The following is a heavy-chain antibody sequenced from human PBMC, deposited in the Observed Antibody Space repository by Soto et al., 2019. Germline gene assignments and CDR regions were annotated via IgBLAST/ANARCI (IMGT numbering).Heavy chain of an antibody. J-gene: IGHJ4*02. CDR2: IRSKAYGGTT. CDR1: GFTFGDYA. CDR3: TRALWKTAITDFSVVVPAAIGKFDY. Sequence: PGGSLRLSCTASGFTFGDYAMSWFRQAPGKGLEWVGFIRSKAYGGTTEYAASVKGRFTISRDDSKSIAYLQMNSLKTEDTAVYYCTRALWKTAITDFSVVVPAAIGKFDYWGKGTLVTVSS. D-gene: IGHD2-2*01. V-gene: IGHV3-49*03.